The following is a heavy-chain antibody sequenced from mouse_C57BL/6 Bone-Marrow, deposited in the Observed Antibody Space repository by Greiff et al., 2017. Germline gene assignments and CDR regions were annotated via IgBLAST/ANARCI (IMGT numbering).Heavy chain of an antibody. CDR3: ARWGGRLWYYAMDY. Sequence: EVQLQQSGPELVKPGASVKISCKASGYTFTDYHINWVKQSHGKSLEWIGVIHPNYGTTSYNQKFKGKATLTVDQSSSTAYMQLNSLTSEDSAVYSCARWGGRLWYYAMDYWGQGASVTVSS. D-gene: IGHD1-1*02. J-gene: IGHJ4*01. CDR1: GYTFTDYH. CDR2: IHPNYGTT. V-gene: IGHV1-39*01.